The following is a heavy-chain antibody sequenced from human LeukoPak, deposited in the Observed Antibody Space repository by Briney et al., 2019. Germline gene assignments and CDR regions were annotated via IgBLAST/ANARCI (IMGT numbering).Heavy chain of an antibody. V-gene: IGHV3-23*01. Sequence: PGGSLRLSXAASGFTFSSYAMSWVRQAPGKGLEWVSAISGSGGSTYYAGSVKGRFTISRDNSRDTLYLQMNSLRAEDTAVYYCAKGYYDYVWGSYYFDYWGQGTLVTVSS. CDR2: ISGSGGST. CDR1: GFTFSSYA. CDR3: AKGYYDYVWGSYYFDY. J-gene: IGHJ4*02. D-gene: IGHD3-16*01.